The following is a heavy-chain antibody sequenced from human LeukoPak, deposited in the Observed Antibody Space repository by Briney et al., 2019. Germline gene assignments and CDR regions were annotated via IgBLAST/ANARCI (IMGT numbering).Heavy chain of an antibody. V-gene: IGHV4-59*01. J-gene: IGHJ4*02. Sequence: SETLSLTCTVSGDSIRSSYWSWIRQPPGETLEWVGYIYYSGSANYNPSLKDRVSMSVDTSKNQLSLRLSSVTAADTAVYYCARERGGQRSGQFDQWGQGVLVTVSS. CDR2: IYYSGSA. CDR3: ARERGGQRSGQFDQ. D-gene: IGHD2-15*01. CDR1: GDSIRSSY.